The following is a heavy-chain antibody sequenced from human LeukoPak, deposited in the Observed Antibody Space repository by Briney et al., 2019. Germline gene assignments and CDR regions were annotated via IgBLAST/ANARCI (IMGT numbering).Heavy chain of an antibody. Sequence: SETLSLTCTVSGGSISGYYWSWIRQPPGKGLEWIGEINHSGSTNYNPSLKSRVTISVDTSKNQFSLKLSSVTAADTAVYYCARGVIVGYCSSTSCYRYYYYGMDVWGQGTTVTVSS. D-gene: IGHD2-2*02. CDR3: ARGVIVGYCSSTSCYRYYYYGMDV. V-gene: IGHV4-34*01. CDR1: GGSISGYY. CDR2: INHSGST. J-gene: IGHJ6*02.